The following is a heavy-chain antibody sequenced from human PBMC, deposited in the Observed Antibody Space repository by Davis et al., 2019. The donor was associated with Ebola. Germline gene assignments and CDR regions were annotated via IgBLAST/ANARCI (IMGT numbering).Heavy chain of an antibody. CDR3: ARDQATAADY. V-gene: IGHV1-69*04. CDR2: IIPILGIA. CDR1: GYTFTSYG. Sequence: AASVKVSCKASGYTFTSYGISWVRQAPGQGLEWMGRIIPILGIANYAQKFQGRVTITADKSTSTAYMELSSLRSEDTAVYYCARDQATAADYWGQGTLVTVSS. D-gene: IGHD6-25*01. J-gene: IGHJ4*02.